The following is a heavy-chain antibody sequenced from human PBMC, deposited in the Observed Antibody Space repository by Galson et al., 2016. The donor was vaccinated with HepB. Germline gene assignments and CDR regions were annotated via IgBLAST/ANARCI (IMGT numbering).Heavy chain of an antibody. CDR2: IYYNEST. CDR1: GGSINSGGYY. J-gene: IGHJ4*02. V-gene: IGHV4-31*03. CDR3: ARHIVVMTGDYYFDY. Sequence: TLSLTCTVSGGSINSGGYYWSWIRQHPGKGLEWIAYIYYNESTYYNPSLKSRVTISIDTSKNQFSLNLNSVTAADTAVYYCARHIVVMTGDYYFDYWGQGTLVTVSS. D-gene: IGHD2-21*02.